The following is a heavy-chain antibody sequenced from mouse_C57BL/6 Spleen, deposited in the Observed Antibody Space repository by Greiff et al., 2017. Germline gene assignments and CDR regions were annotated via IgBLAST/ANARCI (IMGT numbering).Heavy chain of an antibody. J-gene: IGHJ2*01. CDR3: AREGDYGGNY. Sequence: QVQLQQSGAELVRPGTSVKLSCKASGYTFTSYWMHWVKQRPGQGLEWIGVIDPSDSYTNYNQKFKGKATLTVDTSSSTAYMQLSSLTSEDSAIYYCAREGDYGGNYWGQGTTLTVSS. CDR2: IDPSDSYT. V-gene: IGHV1-59*01. D-gene: IGHD2-4*01. CDR1: GYTFTSYW.